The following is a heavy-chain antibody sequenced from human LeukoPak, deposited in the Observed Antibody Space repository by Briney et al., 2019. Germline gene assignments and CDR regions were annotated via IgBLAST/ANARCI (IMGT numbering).Heavy chain of an antibody. CDR1: GGSITTTYY. J-gene: IGHJ5*02. CDR3: TRHQTNFYGSGAPFDP. Sequence: SETRSLTCSVSGGSITTTYYWSWIRQPPGGGLEWIASLYHSGNSNYNPSLKSRVTMSVDTSKNQFSLQLTSMTAADTAIYYCTRHQTNFYGSGAPFDPWGQGTLVTVSS. CDR2: LYHSGNS. V-gene: IGHV4-39*01. D-gene: IGHD3-10*01.